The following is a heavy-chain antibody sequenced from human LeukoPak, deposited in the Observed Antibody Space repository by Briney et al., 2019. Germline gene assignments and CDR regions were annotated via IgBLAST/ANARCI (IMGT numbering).Heavy chain of an antibody. Sequence: PGGSLRLSCAASGFTFSSYAMSWVRQAPGKGLEWVSAISGSGGSTYYADSVKGRFTISRDNSKNTLYLQMNSLRAEDTAVYYCAKEIIGSSSWYSPAFDIWAKGQWSPSLQ. J-gene: IGHJ3*02. CDR2: ISGSGGST. CDR1: GFTFSSYA. V-gene: IGHV3-23*01. CDR3: AKEIIGSSSWYSPAFDI. D-gene: IGHD6-13*01.